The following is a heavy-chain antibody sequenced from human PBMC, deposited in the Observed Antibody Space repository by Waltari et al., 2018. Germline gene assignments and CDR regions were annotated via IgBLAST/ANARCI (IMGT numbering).Heavy chain of an antibody. CDR3: ARGVILIGVPVPDV. D-gene: IGHD2-2*01. Sequence: QVQLVQSGAEVKKPGSSVKVSCKASGGTFSSYTISWVRQAPGQGLEWMGRIIPILGIANYAQKFQGRVTITADKSTSTAYMELSSVTAADTAVYYCARGVILIGVPVPDVWGQGTTVTVSS. CDR2: IIPILGIA. J-gene: IGHJ6*02. CDR1: GGTFSSYT. V-gene: IGHV1-69*02.